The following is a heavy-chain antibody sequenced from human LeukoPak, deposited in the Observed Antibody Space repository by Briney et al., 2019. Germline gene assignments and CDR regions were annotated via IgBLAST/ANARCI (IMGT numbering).Heavy chain of an antibody. CDR1: GYTFNTYG. V-gene: IGHV1-18*01. Sequence: ASVKVSFKASGYTFNTYGISWVRPAPGQGLEWMGWIITYNGDIKYVQNLQGRVTMTTDTSTSTAYMELMSLRSDDTAVYYCLRDAQRPRLTPDYWGQGTLVTVSS. J-gene: IGHJ4*02. CDR3: LRDAQRPRLTPDY. D-gene: IGHD6-25*01. CDR2: IITYNGDI.